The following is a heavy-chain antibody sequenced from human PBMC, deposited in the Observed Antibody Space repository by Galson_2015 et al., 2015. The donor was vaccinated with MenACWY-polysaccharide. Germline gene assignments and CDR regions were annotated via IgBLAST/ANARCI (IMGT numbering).Heavy chain of an antibody. CDR2: ISSSSSYI. J-gene: IGHJ3*01. CDR1: GFTFQNYV. D-gene: IGHD7-27*01. CDR3: AREQDWGSDAFDV. V-gene: IGHV3-21*01. Sequence: SLRLSCAASGFTFQNYVMNWVRQAPGKGLEWVATISSSSSYIYYTDSVEGRFTISRDNAENSLSLQMNSLRADDTAVYYCAREQDWGSDAFDVWGQGTMVTVSS.